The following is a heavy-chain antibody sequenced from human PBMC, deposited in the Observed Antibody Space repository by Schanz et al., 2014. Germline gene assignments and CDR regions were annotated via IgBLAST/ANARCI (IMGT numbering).Heavy chain of an antibody. CDR3: AKDRWRATVMVDAFDI. D-gene: IGHD4-4*01. CDR1: GFTFSSYA. V-gene: IGHV3-23*04. CDR2: ISGSGDNT. J-gene: IGHJ3*02. Sequence: EVQLVESGGGLVQPGGSVRLSCAVSGFTFSSYAMSWVRQAPGKGLEWVSAISGSGDNTFYADSVRGRFTISRDNSRNTLYLQMNSLRAEDTAVYFCAKDRWRATVMVDAFDIWGQGTKVTVSS.